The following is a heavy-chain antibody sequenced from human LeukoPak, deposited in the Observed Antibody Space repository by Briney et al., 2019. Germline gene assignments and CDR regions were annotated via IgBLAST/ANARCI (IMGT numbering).Heavy chain of an antibody. D-gene: IGHD2-21*02. J-gene: IGHJ4*02. CDR1: GGPISSYF. Sequence: SETLSLTCTVSGGPISSYFWSWIRQPPGKGLEWIGYIYYSGSTNYSPSLQSRVTISVDTSKNQFSLTLRSVTAADTAVHYCARHLAVRTAPIDYWGQGTLVTVSP. CDR3: ARHLAVRTAPIDY. CDR2: IYYSGST. V-gene: IGHV4-59*08.